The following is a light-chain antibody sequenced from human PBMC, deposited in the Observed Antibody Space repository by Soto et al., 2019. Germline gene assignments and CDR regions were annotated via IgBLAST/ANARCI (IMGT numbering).Light chain of an antibody. CDR1: QSVSSN. Sequence: EIVMTQSPSTLSVSPGESATLSCRASQSVSSNLAWHQQKTGQAHRLLMYDASTRATGISDMFSERGSGTELTLKISSLQYEDFAVYYCQKYHNWPITFGPGTRLEIK. CDR2: DAS. V-gene: IGKV3-15*01. CDR3: QKYHNWPIT. J-gene: IGKJ5*01.